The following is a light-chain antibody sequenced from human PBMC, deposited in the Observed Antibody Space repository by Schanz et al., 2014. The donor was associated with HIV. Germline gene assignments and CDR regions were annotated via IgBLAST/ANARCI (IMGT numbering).Light chain of an antibody. J-gene: IGLJ1*01. Sequence: QSALTQPPSASGSPGQSVTISCTGTSSDVGGYNYVSWYQQHPGKAPKLMIYEVSKRPSGVPDRFSGSKSGNTASLTVSGLQAEDEADYYCSSYAGSRYVFGTGTKPTVL. CDR3: SSYAGSRYV. CDR1: SSDVGGYNY. V-gene: IGLV2-8*01. CDR2: EVS.